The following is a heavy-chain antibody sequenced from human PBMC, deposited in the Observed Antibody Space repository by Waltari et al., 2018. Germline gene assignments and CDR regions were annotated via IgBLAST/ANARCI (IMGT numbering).Heavy chain of an antibody. CDR2: IYYSVCT. D-gene: IGHD6-13*01. CDR1: GGSISSSSYY. CDR3: ARAASSSFDY. J-gene: IGHJ4*02. V-gene: IGHV4-39*07. Sequence: LQLQESGPGLVKPSETLSLTCTVSGGSISSSSYYWGWIRHPPGKGLEWIGSIYYSVCTYDNSTLRSRVIISVDTSKHQFSLKLISVTAADTAVYYCARAASSSFDYWSQVPLVTVSS.